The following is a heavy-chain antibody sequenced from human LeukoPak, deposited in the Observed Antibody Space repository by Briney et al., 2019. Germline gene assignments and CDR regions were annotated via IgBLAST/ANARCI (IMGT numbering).Heavy chain of an antibody. Sequence: GGSLGLSCVGSGFTFSSHGMHWVRQAPGKGLEWVAVSWFDGKNKYYADSVKGRFTISRDNSKNTLYLQMNSLRAEDTAVYYCAKDLGYCSSTSCLILDYWGQGTLVTVSS. CDR3: AKDLGYCSSTSCLILDY. D-gene: IGHD2-2*01. CDR1: GFTFSSHG. J-gene: IGHJ4*02. V-gene: IGHV3-33*06. CDR2: SWFDGKNK.